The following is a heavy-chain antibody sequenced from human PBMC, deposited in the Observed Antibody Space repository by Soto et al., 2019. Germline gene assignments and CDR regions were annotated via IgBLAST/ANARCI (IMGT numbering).Heavy chain of an antibody. D-gene: IGHD6-19*01. CDR1: GYSFTSYW. V-gene: IGHV5-51*01. Sequence: GESLKISCKGSGYSFTSYWIGWVRQMPGKGLEWMGIIYPGDSDTRYSPSFQGQVTISADKSISTAYLQWSSLKASDTAMYYCARHPQKWLVHGAFDIWGKGSMVTVSS. CDR2: IYPGDSDT. CDR3: ARHPQKWLVHGAFDI. J-gene: IGHJ3*02.